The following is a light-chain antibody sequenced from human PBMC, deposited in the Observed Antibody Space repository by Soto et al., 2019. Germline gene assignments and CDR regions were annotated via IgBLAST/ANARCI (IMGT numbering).Light chain of an antibody. J-gene: IGLJ1*01. V-gene: IGLV2-14*01. CDR3: SSYTSSTDYV. CDR1: TSDFGFYNY. CDR2: EVT. Sequence: QSALTQPASVSGSPGQSITISCTGTTSDFGFYNYVSWYQHHPGKAPKLLIYEVTNRHSGVSNRFSGSKSGNTASLTISGLQAEHEADYYCSSYTSSTDYVFGTGTKGTVL.